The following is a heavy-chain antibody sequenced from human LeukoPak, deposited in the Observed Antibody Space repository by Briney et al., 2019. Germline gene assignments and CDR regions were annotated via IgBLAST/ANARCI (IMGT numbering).Heavy chain of an antibody. D-gene: IGHD6-13*01. CDR3: ARGSKQQLATRGWFDP. V-gene: IGHV1-2*02. Sequence: ASVKVSCKASGYTFTGYYMHWVRQAPGQGLEWMGWINPNSGGTNYAQKFQGRVTMTRDTSISTAYMELSRLRSDDTAVYYCARGSKQQLATRGWFDPWGQGTLVTVSS. J-gene: IGHJ5*02. CDR2: INPNSGGT. CDR1: GYTFTGYY.